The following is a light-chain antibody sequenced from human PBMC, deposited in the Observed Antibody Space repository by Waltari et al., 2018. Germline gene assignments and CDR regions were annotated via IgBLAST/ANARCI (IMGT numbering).Light chain of an antibody. Sequence: SYELIQPPSMSVSPGQTATITCSGDKLGDKFTNWYQQKGGRSPLLFIFQDVEHFRRPSGIPARFSGSNSGDTATLAISGTQTMDEADYYCQTWNRNTVVFGGGTKLTV. CDR2: QDVEHF. CDR3: QTWNRNTVV. CDR1: KLGDKF. V-gene: IGLV3-1*01. J-gene: IGLJ2*01.